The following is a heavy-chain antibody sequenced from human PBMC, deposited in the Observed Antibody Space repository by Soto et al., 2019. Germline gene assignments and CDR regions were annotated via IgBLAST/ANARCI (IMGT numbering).Heavy chain of an antibody. J-gene: IGHJ4*02. CDR2: IYWDDDK. CDR3: AHRLASPYYYDSRGSSFDY. Sequence: GWIRQPTGKALEWLAIIYWDDDKRYSPSLKSRLTITKDTSKNQVVLTMTNMDPVDTATYYCAHRLASPYYYDSRGSSFDYWGQGTQVTVSS. V-gene: IGHV2-5*02. D-gene: IGHD3-22*01.